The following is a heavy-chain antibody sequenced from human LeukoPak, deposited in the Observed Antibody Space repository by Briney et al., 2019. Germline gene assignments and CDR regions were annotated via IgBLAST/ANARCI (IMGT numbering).Heavy chain of an antibody. D-gene: IGHD3-9*01. V-gene: IGHV3-43D*03. CDR1: GFTFDDYV. Sequence: GGSLRLSCAASGFTFDDYVMHWVRQAPGKGLEWVSLISWDGGNTYYGDSVKGRFTISRDNSKNSLYLQMNNLRAEDTALYYCAKGLDILAGPADYWGQGNPGTVS. CDR3: AKGLDILAGPADY. CDR2: ISWDGGNT. J-gene: IGHJ4*02.